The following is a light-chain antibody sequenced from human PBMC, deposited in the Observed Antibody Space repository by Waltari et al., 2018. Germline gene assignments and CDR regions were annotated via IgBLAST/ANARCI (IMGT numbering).Light chain of an antibody. CDR1: TGPVHNTHY. Sequence: QAVVTQEPSLTVSPGGTVTLTCASSTGPVHNTHYAFWFQQKPGQAPMTLIYDTYNKHSWTPARFSGSLFGGKAVLTLSGARPEDEADFYCSLVYGGPVVFGGGTKLTVL. J-gene: IGLJ2*01. CDR2: DTY. CDR3: SLVYGGPVV. V-gene: IGLV7-46*01.